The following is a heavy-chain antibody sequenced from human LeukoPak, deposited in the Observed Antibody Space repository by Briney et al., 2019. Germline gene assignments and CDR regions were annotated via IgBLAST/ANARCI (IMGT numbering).Heavy chain of an antibody. CDR2: ISSRGTTI. J-gene: IGHJ4*02. D-gene: IGHD1-26*01. CDR3: ARYFSGTYWDYFDY. CDR1: GFTFSTYE. Sequence: GGSLRLSCAASGFTFSTYEMNWVRQAPGKGLEWVSYISSRGTTIYYADSVKGRFTISRDNAKNSLYLQMNSLRAEDTAVYYCARYFSGTYWDYFDYWGQGTLVTVSS. V-gene: IGHV3-48*03.